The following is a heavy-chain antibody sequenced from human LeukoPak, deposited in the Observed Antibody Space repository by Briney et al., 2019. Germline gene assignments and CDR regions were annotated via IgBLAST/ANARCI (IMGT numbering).Heavy chain of an antibody. Sequence: GESPKISCQGSGYSFTNYWIGWVRQLPGKGLEWMGIIYPGDSDTRYSPSFQGQVTISADKSISTAYLQWSSLKASDTAMYYCARRSGYNSGWFFDYWGQGTLVTVSS. V-gene: IGHV5-51*01. CDR3: ARRSGYNSGWFFDY. CDR2: IYPGDSDT. D-gene: IGHD6-19*01. CDR1: GYSFTNYW. J-gene: IGHJ4*02.